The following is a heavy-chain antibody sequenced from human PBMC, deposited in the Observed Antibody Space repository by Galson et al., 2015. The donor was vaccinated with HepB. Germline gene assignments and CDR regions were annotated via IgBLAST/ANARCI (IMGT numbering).Heavy chain of an antibody. Sequence: QSGAEVKKPGESLKISCKGSGYSFTSYWIGWVRQMPGKGLEWMGIIYPGDSDTRYSPSFQGQVTISADKSISTAYLQWSSLKASDTAMHYCARLARYCSSTSCYTGWFDPWGQGTLVTVSS. V-gene: IGHV5-51*01. J-gene: IGHJ5*02. CDR1: GYSFTSYW. CDR3: ARLARYCSSTSCYTGWFDP. CDR2: IYPGDSDT. D-gene: IGHD2-2*02.